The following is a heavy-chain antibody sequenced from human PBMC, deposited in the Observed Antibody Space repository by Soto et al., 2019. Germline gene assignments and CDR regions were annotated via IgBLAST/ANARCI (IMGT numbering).Heavy chain of an antibody. Sequence: GGSLRLSCAASGFSVSLNYMSWVRQAPGKGLEWVSVIYSGGTTFYADSVKGRFTISRDSSTNSLYLQMNSLRDDDTAVYYCARGSSNWAYYFDFWGQGTLVTVSS. J-gene: IGHJ4*02. CDR2: IYSGGTT. CDR3: ARGSSNWAYYFDF. V-gene: IGHV3-66*01. D-gene: IGHD6-13*01. CDR1: GFSVSLNY.